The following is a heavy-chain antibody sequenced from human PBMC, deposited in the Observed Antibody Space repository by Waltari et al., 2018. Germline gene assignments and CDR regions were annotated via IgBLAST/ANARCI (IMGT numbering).Heavy chain of an antibody. CDR1: GHAVSSGYY. CDR2: IRHDEGT. D-gene: IGHD1-1*01. V-gene: IGHV4-38-2*01. J-gene: IGHJ4*02. Sequence: QVQLQESGPGLVKPSETLSLTFAVSGHAVSSGYYWGWLRQPPGKGLEWIGSIRHDEGTYYKPSLRSRVTISVDTSKNQFSLNLRSVTAADTAVYYCARGTATGTTDLAHWGQGALVTVSS. CDR3: ARGTATGTTDLAH.